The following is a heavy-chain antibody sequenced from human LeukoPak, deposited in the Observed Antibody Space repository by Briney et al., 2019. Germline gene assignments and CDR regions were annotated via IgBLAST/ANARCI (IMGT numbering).Heavy chain of an antibody. CDR3: ARTVPGYPDDYFDY. CDR2: MNQDESAI. J-gene: IGHJ4*02. V-gene: IGHV3-7*01. CDR1: GFTFSRHW. Sequence: GGSLRLSYAASGFTFSRHWMSWVRQTPGKGLERVAHMNQDESAIYYVDSVKGRFTISRDNAKNSLCLQMTGLTVADTAVYYCARTVPGYPDDYFDYWGQGTLVTVSS. D-gene: IGHD3-9*01.